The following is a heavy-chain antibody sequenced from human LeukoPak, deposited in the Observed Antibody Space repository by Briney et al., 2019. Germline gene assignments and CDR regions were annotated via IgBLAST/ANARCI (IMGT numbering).Heavy chain of an antibody. CDR2: ISSGSSYI. J-gene: IGHJ5*02. CDR1: GFTFSSYS. D-gene: IGHD6-13*01. V-gene: IGHV3-21*01. Sequence: GGSLRLSCAASGFTFSSYSMNWVRQAPGKGLEWVSSISSGSSYIYYADSVKGRSTISRDNAKNSLYLQMNSLRAEDTAVYYCARGIAAAGSWFDPWGQGTLVTVSS. CDR3: ARGIAAAGSWFDP.